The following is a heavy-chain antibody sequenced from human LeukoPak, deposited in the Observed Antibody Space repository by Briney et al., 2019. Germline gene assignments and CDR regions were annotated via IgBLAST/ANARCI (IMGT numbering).Heavy chain of an antibody. CDR1: GGSISSSSYY. Sequence: PSETLSLTCTVSGGSISSSSYYWGWIRQPPGKGLEWIGSMYYSGSTYHNPSLKSRVTISVDTSKNQFSLKLSSVTAADTAVYYCARDLPGWFDPWGQGTLVTVSS. J-gene: IGHJ5*02. V-gene: IGHV4-39*07. CDR2: MYYSGST. D-gene: IGHD3-10*01. CDR3: ARDLPGWFDP.